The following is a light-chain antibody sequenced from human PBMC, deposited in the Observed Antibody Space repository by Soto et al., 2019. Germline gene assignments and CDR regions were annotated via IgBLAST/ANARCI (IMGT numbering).Light chain of an antibody. CDR2: GAS. CDR3: QQYGSNWPIT. Sequence: ELVLKQSPGTPSLSPGGRATPSRRARQSVSSSYLAWYQQKPGQAPRLLIYGASSRATGIPDRFSGSGSGTDFTLTISRLEAEDFAVYYCQQYGSNWPITFGQGTRLEIK. J-gene: IGKJ5*01. V-gene: IGKV3-20*01. CDR1: QSVSSSY.